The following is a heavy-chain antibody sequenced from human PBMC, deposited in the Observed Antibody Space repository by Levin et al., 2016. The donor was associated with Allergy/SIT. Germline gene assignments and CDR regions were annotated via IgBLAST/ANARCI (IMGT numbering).Heavy chain of an antibody. CDR2: INHSGST. Sequence: GSLRLSCAVYGVSFSGYYWSWIRQPPGKGLEWIGEINHSGSTNYNPSLKSRVTISVDTSKNQFSLNLSSVTAADTAVYYCARGHRQWLAFWWYFDLWGRGTLVTVSS. J-gene: IGHJ2*01. CDR1: GVSFSGYY. V-gene: IGHV4-34*01. CDR3: ARGHRQWLAFWWYFDL. D-gene: IGHD6-19*01.